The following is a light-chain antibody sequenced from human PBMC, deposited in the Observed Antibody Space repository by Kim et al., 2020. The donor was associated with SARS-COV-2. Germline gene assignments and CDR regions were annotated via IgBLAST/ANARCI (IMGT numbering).Light chain of an antibody. V-gene: IGLV7-43*01. Sequence: PGGTVTLTCASSTGAVTSGYYPSWFQQQPGQAPRALIYDISNKHSWTPARFSGSLLGGKAALTLSGVQPEDEAEYYCLLYYGGAWVFGGGTQLTVL. CDR2: DIS. CDR1: TGAVTSGYY. CDR3: LLYYGGAWV. J-gene: IGLJ3*02.